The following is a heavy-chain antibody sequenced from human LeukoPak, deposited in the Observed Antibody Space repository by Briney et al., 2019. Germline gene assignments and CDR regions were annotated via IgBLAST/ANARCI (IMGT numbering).Heavy chain of an antibody. J-gene: IGHJ6*04. CDR2: ISYDGSNK. Sequence: GRSLRLSCAASGFTFSSYAMHWVRQAPGKGLEWVAVISYDGSNKYYADSVKGRFTISRDNSKNTLYLQMNSLRAEDTAVYYCARDASRGYSFLDVWGKGTTVTVSS. CDR3: ARDASRGYSFLDV. CDR1: GFTFSSYA. V-gene: IGHV3-30-3*01. D-gene: IGHD5-18*01.